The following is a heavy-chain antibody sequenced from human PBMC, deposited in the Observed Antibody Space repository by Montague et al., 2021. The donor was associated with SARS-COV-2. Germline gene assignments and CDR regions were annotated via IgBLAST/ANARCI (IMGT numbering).Heavy chain of an antibody. CDR3: AVELNYFFDY. D-gene: IGHD1-7*01. CDR1: GDSITNTRYF. V-gene: IGHV4-39*01. J-gene: IGHJ4*02. Sequence: SETLSLTCNVSGDSITNTRYFWGWIRQPPGEALEWIGSIYHNGKTYYNPSLERRALLSIGTSKNQFSLRLSSVIASDTAVYYCAVELNYFFDYWGQGFLVSVSS. CDR2: IYHNGKT.